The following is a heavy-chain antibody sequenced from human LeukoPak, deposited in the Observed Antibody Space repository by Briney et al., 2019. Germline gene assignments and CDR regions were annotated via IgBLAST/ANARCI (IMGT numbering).Heavy chain of an antibody. J-gene: IGHJ4*02. CDR2: IKQDGGEK. V-gene: IGHV3-7*03. D-gene: IGHD2-8*02. CDR3: SRGGYCTGACCYFDY. CDR1: GFTFSTYY. Sequence: PGGSLRLSCAASGFTFSTYYMSWVRQAPGKGLEWVANIKQDGGEKYYVDSVKGRFTISRDDAKNSLYLQMKSLRAEDTAVYYWSRGGYCTGACCYFDYWGQGTLVNVSS.